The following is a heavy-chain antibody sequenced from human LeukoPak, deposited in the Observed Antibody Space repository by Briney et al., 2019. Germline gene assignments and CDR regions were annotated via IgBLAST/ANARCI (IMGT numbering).Heavy chain of an antibody. V-gene: IGHV3-23*01. CDR2: ISITGGTT. D-gene: IGHD2-2*01. J-gene: IGHJ4*02. CDR1: GFTFSSYG. CDR3: AKSLSCSSTTCYAYAY. Sequence: GGSLRLSCAASGFTFSSYGMSWVRQAPGKGLEWVSAISITGGTTNYADSVRGRFTISRDNSKNTLYLQMNSLRAEDTAVYYCAKSLSCSSTTCYAYAYWGQGTLVTVSS.